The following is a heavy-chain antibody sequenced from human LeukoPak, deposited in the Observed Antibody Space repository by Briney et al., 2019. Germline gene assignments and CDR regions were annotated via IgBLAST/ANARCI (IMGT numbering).Heavy chain of an antibody. J-gene: IGHJ4*02. CDR3: ARRGSGGSEFDY. V-gene: IGHV4-39*01. CDR2: IYYSGST. CDR1: GXSISSSSYY. Sequence: PSETLSLTCTVSGXSISSSSYYWGWIRQPPGKGLEWIGSIYYSGSTYYNPSLKSRVTISVDTSKNQFSLKLSSVTAADTAVYYCARRGSGGSEFDYWGQGTLVTVSS. D-gene: IGHD6-25*01.